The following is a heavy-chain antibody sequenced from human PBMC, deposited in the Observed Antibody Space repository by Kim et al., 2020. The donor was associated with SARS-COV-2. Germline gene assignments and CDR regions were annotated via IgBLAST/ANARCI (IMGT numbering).Heavy chain of an antibody. V-gene: IGHV3-7*01. Sequence: GGSLRLSCAASGFAFSTFWMSWVRQAPGKGLEWVANIKQEGSKRYYADSVRGRFTISRDNAKNSLYLQMNSLRAEDTAVYYCARVNWNYQFDYWGQGTLVTVSS. CDR3: ARVNWNYQFDY. D-gene: IGHD1-7*01. CDR1: GFAFSTFW. CDR2: IKQEGSKR. J-gene: IGHJ4*02.